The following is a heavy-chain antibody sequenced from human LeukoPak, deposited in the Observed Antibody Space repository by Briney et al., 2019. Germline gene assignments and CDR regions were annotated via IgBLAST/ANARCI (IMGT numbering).Heavy chain of an antibody. CDR3: ARSRVAATCDY. Sequence: SNTLSLTCTVTGGSISSYYWSWIRKPPGKGLEWIGYIYYSGSTNYNPSLKSRVTISVDTSKSQFSLKLSSVTAADTAVYYCARSRVAATCDYWGQGKLETVSS. CDR2: IYYSGST. V-gene: IGHV4-59*07. J-gene: IGHJ4*02. D-gene: IGHD2-15*01. CDR1: GGSISSYY.